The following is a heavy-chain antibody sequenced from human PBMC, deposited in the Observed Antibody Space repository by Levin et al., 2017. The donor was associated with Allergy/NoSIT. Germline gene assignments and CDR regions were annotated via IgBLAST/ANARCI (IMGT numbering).Heavy chain of an antibody. Sequence: GESLKISCKATGYTFTSYDINWVRQATGQGLEWMGWMNPNSGNTGYAQKFQGRVTMTRNTSISTAYMELSSLRSEDTAVYYCARGHYYDSSGYYHFSAFDIWGQGTMVTVSS. D-gene: IGHD3-22*01. CDR1: GYTFTSYD. V-gene: IGHV1-8*01. CDR3: ARGHYYDSSGYYHFSAFDI. CDR2: MNPNSGNT. J-gene: IGHJ3*02.